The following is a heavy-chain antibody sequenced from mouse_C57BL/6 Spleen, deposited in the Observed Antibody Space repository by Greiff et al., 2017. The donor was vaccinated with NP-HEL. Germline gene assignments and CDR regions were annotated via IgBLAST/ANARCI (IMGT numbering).Heavy chain of an antibody. CDR1: GFTFSDYG. CDR3: ARFTTVEDYYFDY. Sequence: EVMLVESGGGLVKPGGSLKLSCAASGFTFSDYGMHWVRQAPEKGLEWVAYISSGSSTIYYADTVKGRFTISRDNAKNTLFLQMTSLRSEDTAMYYCARFTTVEDYYFDYWGQGTTLTVSS. V-gene: IGHV5-17*01. D-gene: IGHD1-1*01. J-gene: IGHJ2*01. CDR2: ISSGSSTI.